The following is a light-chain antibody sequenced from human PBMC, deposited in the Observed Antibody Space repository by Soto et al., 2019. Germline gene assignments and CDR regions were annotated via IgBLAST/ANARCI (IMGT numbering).Light chain of an antibody. Sequence: IQLTQSPSSLSASVGDRVTITCRASQGISSYLAWYQQKPGKAPKLLIYDASTLQSGVPSRFSGNGSGTDVTLTISSLQTEDFATYYCQQLNSYPITFGQGTRLEI. V-gene: IGKV1-9*01. CDR2: DAS. CDR3: QQLNSYPIT. J-gene: IGKJ5*01. CDR1: QGISSY.